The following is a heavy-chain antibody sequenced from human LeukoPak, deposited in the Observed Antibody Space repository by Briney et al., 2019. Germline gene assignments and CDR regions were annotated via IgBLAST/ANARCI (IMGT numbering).Heavy chain of an antibody. J-gene: IGHJ5*02. CDR1: GGSFSGYY. CDR3: ATHVNDYDSSGYYTGWFDP. CDR2: INHSGST. Sequence: PSETLSLTCAVYGGSFSGYYWSWIRQPPGKRLEWIGEINHSGSTNYNPSLKSRVTISVDTSKNQFSLKLCSVTVADTAVYYCATHVNDYDSSGYYTGWFDPWGQETLVTVSS. D-gene: IGHD3-22*01. V-gene: IGHV4-34*01.